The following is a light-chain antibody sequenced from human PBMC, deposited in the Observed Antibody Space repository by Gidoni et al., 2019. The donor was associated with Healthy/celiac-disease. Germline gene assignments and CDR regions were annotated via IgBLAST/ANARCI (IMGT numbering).Light chain of an antibody. J-gene: IGKJ2*04. CDR3: QQCYSTPTCS. V-gene: IGKV1-39*01. Sequence: DIQMTQSPSSLSASGGDRVTITCRTSQSISSYLKWYQQKPGKAPKLLIYAASSLQSGVPQRFSGSGSGTDFTLTISSLQPEDFATYYCQQCYSTPTCSFGQGTKLEIK. CDR2: AAS. CDR1: QSISSY.